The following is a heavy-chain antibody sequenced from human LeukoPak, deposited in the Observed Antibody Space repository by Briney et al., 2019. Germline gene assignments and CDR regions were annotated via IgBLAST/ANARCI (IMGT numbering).Heavy chain of an antibody. J-gene: IGHJ4*02. D-gene: IGHD1-26*01. Sequence: ASVKVSCKVSGYTLTELSMHWVRQAPGKGLEWMGGFDPEDGETIYAQKFQGRVTMTEDTSTDTAYMELSSLRSEDTAVYYCATDRPVYSGSYVYYFDYWGQGTLVNVSS. V-gene: IGHV1-24*01. CDR3: ATDRPVYSGSYVYYFDY. CDR1: GYTLTELS. CDR2: FDPEDGET.